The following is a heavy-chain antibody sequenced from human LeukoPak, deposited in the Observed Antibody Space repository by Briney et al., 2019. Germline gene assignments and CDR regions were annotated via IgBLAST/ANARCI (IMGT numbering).Heavy chain of an antibody. CDR3: AKAPHDGVTTNWFAP. V-gene: IGHV3-23*01. J-gene: IGHJ5*02. CDR1: GFTFSSYA. D-gene: IGHD4-17*01. Sequence: GGSLRLACAAAGFTFSSYAMSWVRQAPGKGRDWVAAISGSGGSTYYADSVKGRFTVSRDHSKTPLYLQMTSLRAEDPAVYYCAKAPHDGVTTNWFAPWGQGTLVTVSS. CDR2: ISGSGGST.